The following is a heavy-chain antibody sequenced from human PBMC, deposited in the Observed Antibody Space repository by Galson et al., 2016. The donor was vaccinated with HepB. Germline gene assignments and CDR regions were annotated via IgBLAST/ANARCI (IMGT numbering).Heavy chain of an antibody. CDR2: LYSGEDT. D-gene: IGHD6-19*01. CDR1: GGSISSDYY. V-gene: IGHV4-39*01. Sequence: ETLSLTCIVSGGSISSDYYWGWIRQTPGRGLEWIGSLYSGEDTYYNPSLKSRVTISVDTPKNQFSLRLDSVTAADTGLYYCATGIVVAGKYYYHYMDVWGKGATVTVSS. CDR3: ATGIVVAGKYYYHYMDV. J-gene: IGHJ6*03.